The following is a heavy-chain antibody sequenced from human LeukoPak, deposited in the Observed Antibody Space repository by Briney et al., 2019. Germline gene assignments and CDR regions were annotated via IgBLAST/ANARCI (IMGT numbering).Heavy chain of an antibody. V-gene: IGHV3-30*03. D-gene: IGHD5-12*01. CDR3: SRDLKWLWYFDL. CDR2: ISHDGTNN. J-gene: IGHJ2*01. CDR1: GFTFSSYG. Sequence: GGSLRLSCAVSGFTFSSYGMHWVRQAPGKGLEWVAVISHDGTNNYYADSVKGRFTISRDNSKNTLYLQMNSLRPEDTALYYCSRDLKWLWYFDLWGRGTLVTVSS.